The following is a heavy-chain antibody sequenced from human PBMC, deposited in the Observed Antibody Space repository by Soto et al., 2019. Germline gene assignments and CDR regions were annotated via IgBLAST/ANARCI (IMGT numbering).Heavy chain of an antibody. V-gene: IGHV3-23*01. CDR2: ISGSGGST. J-gene: IGHJ4*02. Sequence: EVQLLESGGGLVQPGGSLRLSCAASGFTFSSYAMSWVRQAPGKGLEWVSAISGSGGSTYYADSVKGRCTISRDNSKNTLYLPMTSLRAEDTAVYYCAQDRSYSSGRQLDYWGQGTLVTVSS. CDR1: GFTFSSYA. D-gene: IGHD6-19*01. CDR3: AQDRSYSSGRQLDY.